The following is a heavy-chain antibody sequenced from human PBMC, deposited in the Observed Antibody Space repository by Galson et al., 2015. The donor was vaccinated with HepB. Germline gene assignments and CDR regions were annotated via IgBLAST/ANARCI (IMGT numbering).Heavy chain of an antibody. J-gene: IGHJ6*02. Sequence: QSGAEVKKPGESLRISCKGSGYSFTSYWISWVRQMPGKGLEWMGRIDPSDSYTNYSPSFQGHVTISADKSISTAYLQWSSLKASDTAMYYCARLPSPVGWADNYGMDVWGQGTTVTVSS. CDR2: IDPSDSYT. V-gene: IGHV5-10-1*01. D-gene: IGHD1-26*01. CDR1: GYSFTSYW. CDR3: ARLPSPVGWADNYGMDV.